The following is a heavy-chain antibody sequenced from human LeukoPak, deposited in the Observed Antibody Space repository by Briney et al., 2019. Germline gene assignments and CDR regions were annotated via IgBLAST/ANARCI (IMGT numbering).Heavy chain of an antibody. CDR1: GFTFSSYS. CDR2: ISSSSSYI. CDR3: AKDNLLYYDSSGYFDY. Sequence: GGSLRLSCAASGFTFSSYSMNWVRQAPGKGLEWVSSISSSSSYIYYADSVKGRFTISRDNAKNSLYLQMNSLRAEDTALYYCAKDNLLYYDSSGYFDYWGQGTLVTVSS. J-gene: IGHJ4*02. D-gene: IGHD3-22*01. V-gene: IGHV3-21*04.